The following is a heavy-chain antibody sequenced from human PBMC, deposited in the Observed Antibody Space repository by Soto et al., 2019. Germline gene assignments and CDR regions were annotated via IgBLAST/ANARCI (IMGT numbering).Heavy chain of an antibody. CDR1: GGSISSSSYY. D-gene: IGHD5-12*01. V-gene: IGHV4-39*01. CDR2: IYYSGST. J-gene: IGHJ5*02. Sequence: SETLSLTCTVSGGSISSSSYYWGWIRQPPGKGLEWIGSIYYSGSTYYNPSLKSRVTISVDTSKNQFSLKLSSVTAADTAVYYCASYRPYSGYDWNWFDPWGQGTLVTVSS. CDR3: ASYRPYSGYDWNWFDP.